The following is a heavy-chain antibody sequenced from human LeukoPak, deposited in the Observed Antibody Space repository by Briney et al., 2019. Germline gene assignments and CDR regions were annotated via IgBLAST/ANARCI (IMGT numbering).Heavy chain of an antibody. J-gene: IGHJ5*02. Sequence: GESLKISCKGSGYSFTSYWIGWVRQMPGKGLEWMGIIYPGDSDTRYSPSFQGQVTISADKSISTAYLQWSSLKASDTAMYYCARQSDILTGYYPPPNWFDPWGQGTLVTVSS. V-gene: IGHV5-51*01. D-gene: IGHD3-9*01. CDR2: IYPGDSDT. CDR3: ARQSDILTGYYPPPNWFDP. CDR1: GYSFTSYW.